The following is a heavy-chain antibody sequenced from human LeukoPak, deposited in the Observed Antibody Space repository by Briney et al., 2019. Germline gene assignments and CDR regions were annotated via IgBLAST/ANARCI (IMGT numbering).Heavy chain of an antibody. CDR1: GFTVSSSY. V-gene: IGHV3-53*01. Sequence: PGGSLRLSCAASGFTVSSSYMYWVRQAPGKGLEWVSFFYRGDSTYYAESVRGRFTISRDNSKNTLYVQVNSLGTEDTAAYYCAKGSYYDSSGSFYFDYWGQGTLVTVSS. CDR2: FYRGDST. J-gene: IGHJ4*02. CDR3: AKGSYYDSSGSFYFDY. D-gene: IGHD3-22*01.